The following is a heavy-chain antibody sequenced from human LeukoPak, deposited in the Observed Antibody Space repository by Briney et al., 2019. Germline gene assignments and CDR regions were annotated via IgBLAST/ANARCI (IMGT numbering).Heavy chain of an antibody. Sequence: SETLSLTCAVYGGSFSGYYWSWIRQPPGKGLEWSGEINHSGSTNYNPSLKSRVTISVDTSKNQFSLKLSSVTAADTAVYYCARGRILWFGELYYFDYWGQGTLVTVSS. CDR2: INHSGST. V-gene: IGHV4-34*01. CDR3: ARGRILWFGELYYFDY. CDR1: GGSFSGYY. D-gene: IGHD3-10*01. J-gene: IGHJ4*02.